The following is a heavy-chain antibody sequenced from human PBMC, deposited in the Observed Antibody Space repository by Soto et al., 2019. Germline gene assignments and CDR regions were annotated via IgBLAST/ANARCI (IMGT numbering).Heavy chain of an antibody. D-gene: IGHD6-6*01. Sequence: EVQLLESGGGLVQPGGSLRLSCAASGFTFSSYAMSWVRQAPGKGLEWVSAISGSGGSTYYADSVKGRFTISRDNSKNPLSLQMNSLRAEDTAVYYCAKEGIGSSSADYWGQGTLVTVSS. CDR2: ISGSGGST. J-gene: IGHJ4*02. CDR3: AKEGIGSSSADY. CDR1: GFTFSSYA. V-gene: IGHV3-23*01.